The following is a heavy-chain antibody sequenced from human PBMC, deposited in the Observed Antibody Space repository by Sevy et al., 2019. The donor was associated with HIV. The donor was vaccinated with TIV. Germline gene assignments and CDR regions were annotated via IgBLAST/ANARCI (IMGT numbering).Heavy chain of an antibody. J-gene: IGHJ6*02. CDR2: INGDGSST. CDR1: GLTFSSYW. Sequence: GGSLRLSCAASGLTFSSYWMHWVRQAPGKGVVWVSRINGDGSSTSYADSVKGRFTISRDNAKNTLYLQMNSLRAEDTAVYYCVRQRGDTVVLPDVLPDYGMDVWGQGTTVTVSS. V-gene: IGHV3-74*01. CDR3: VRQRGDTVVLPDVLPDYGMDV. D-gene: IGHD2-2*01.